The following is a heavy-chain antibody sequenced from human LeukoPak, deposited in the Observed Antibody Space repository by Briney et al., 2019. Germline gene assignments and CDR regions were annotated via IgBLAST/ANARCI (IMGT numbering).Heavy chain of an antibody. V-gene: IGHV1-69*01. CDR1: GGTFSSYA. CDR3: AMADNTCGGDCYLSAGLGDGAFDI. CDR2: IIPIFGTA. Sequence: SVKVSCKASGGTFSSYAISWVRQAPGQGLEWMGGIIPIFGTANYAQKFQGRVTITADESTSTAYMELGSLRSEDTAVYYCAMADNTCGGDCYLSAGLGDGAFDIWGQGTMVTVSS. J-gene: IGHJ3*02. D-gene: IGHD2-21*02.